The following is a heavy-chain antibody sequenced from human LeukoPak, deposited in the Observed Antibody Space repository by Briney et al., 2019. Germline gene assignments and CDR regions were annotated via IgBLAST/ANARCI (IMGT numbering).Heavy chain of an antibody. J-gene: IGHJ4*02. CDR2: ISANNGNT. CDR1: GYTFTSYG. CDR3: AREGSSSWYAGH. V-gene: IGHV1-18*01. D-gene: IGHD6-13*01. Sequence: ASVKVSCKASGYTFTSYGISWVRQAPGPGLEWMGWISANNGNTNYAQKVQGRVTMTTDTSTSTAYMELRSLTSDDTAVYYCAREGSSSWYAGHWGQGTLVTVSS.